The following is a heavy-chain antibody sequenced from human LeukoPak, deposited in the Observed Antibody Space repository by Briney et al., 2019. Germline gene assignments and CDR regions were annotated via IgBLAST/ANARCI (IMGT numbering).Heavy chain of an antibody. D-gene: IGHD6-13*01. V-gene: IGHV1-8*01. CDR3: VRRIVAAGYNWFDP. Sequence: GASVTVSCKASGYTFTNYDINWVRQATGQGLEWMGWINSNSGDTAYAQKFQGRVTITRNTSINTAHMELSSLRSEDTAVYYCVRRIVAAGYNWFDPWGQGTLVTVSS. J-gene: IGHJ5*02. CDR1: GYTFTNYD. CDR2: INSNSGDT.